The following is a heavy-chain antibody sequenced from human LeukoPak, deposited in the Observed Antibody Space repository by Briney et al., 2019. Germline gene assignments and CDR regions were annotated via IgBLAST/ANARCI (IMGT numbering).Heavy chain of an antibody. CDR1: GFTFSSYN. D-gene: IGHD6-19*01. Sequence: PGGSLRLSCAASGFTFSSYNMNWVRQAPGKGLEWVSAISDSSRYIYYAGSVKGRFTISRDNTKNSLYLQINSLRAEDTAVYYCARDRMGAWYGLDYWGQGTLVTVSS. J-gene: IGHJ4*02. V-gene: IGHV3-21*01. CDR3: ARDRMGAWYGLDY. CDR2: ISDSSRYI.